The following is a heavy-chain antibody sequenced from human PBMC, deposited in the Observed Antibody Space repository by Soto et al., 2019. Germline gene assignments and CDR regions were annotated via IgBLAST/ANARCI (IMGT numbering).Heavy chain of an antibody. CDR1: GGSFSGYY. CDR2: INHSGST. V-gene: IGHV4-34*01. J-gene: IGHJ4*02. Sequence: SETLSLTCAVYGGSFSGYYWSWIRQPPGKGLEWIGEINHSGSTNYNPSLKSRVTISVDTSRNQFSLKLSSVTAADTAVYYCAREYGDWIDYWGQGTLVTVSS. CDR3: AREYGDWIDY. D-gene: IGHD4-17*01.